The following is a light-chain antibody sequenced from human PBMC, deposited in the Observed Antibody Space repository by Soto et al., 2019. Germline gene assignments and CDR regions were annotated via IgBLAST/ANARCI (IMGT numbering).Light chain of an antibody. Sequence: EIVMTQSPATLSVSPGERATLSCRASQSVSRNLAWYQQKPGQAPRLLIYGASTRATGIPARFSGSGSGTEFPLTISSLQSEDCAVDYCQEYNNWPRTFGQVTKVEIK. J-gene: IGKJ1*01. CDR1: QSVSRN. V-gene: IGKV3-15*01. CDR2: GAS. CDR3: QEYNNWPRT.